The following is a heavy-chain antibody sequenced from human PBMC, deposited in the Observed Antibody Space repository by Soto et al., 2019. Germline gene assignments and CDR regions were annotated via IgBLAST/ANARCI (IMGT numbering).Heavy chain of an antibody. J-gene: IGHJ4*02. Sequence: QVQLVQPGAEVKKPGASVKFSCKASGYIFTNFYIHWVRQAPGQGLEWIGIINPNGGSTNYAQNFRGRVAMTGETATSTVYMDLSSLRSEGTGVYYCARGVASGDYWGQGTLITVSS. CDR2: INPNGGST. V-gene: IGHV1-46*03. CDR3: ARGVASGDY. CDR1: GYIFTNFY.